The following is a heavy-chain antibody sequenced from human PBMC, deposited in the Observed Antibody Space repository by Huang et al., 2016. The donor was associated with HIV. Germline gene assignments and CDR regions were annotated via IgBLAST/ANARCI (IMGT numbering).Heavy chain of an antibody. CDR3: ARLTSGWYQDY. CDR2: VNPNSGKT. CDR1: GYIFSNYD. V-gene: IGHV1-8*01. J-gene: IGHJ4*02. D-gene: IGHD6-19*01. Sequence: QVQLVQSGPEVKKPGASVKVSCQTSGYIFSNYDINWVRQAPGQGLQGMGWVNPNSGKTAYGQNFQGRVTLTRSTSTGAAYMVLNSLTSQDTAVYYCARLTSGWYQDYWGQGTLVTVSS.